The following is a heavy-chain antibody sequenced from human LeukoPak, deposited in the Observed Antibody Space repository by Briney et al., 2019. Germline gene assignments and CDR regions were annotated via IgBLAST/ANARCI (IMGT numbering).Heavy chain of an antibody. V-gene: IGHV1-2*06. CDR1: GYTFTGYY. J-gene: IGHJ4*02. CDR2: INPNSGGT. D-gene: IGHD3-10*01. CDR3: ASSTYFGRDYYFDY. Sequence: ASVKVSCKASGYTFTGYYMHWVRQAPGQGLEWMGRINPNSGGTNYAQKFQGRVTMTRDTSISTAYMELSRLRSDDTAVYYCASSTYFGRDYYFDYWRQGTLVTVSS.